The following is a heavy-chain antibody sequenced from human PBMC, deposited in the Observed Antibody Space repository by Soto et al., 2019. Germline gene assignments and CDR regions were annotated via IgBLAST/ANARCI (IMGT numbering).Heavy chain of an antibody. CDR3: ARGADYYDNSGYYPYFDY. J-gene: IGHJ4*02. CDR2: IYSGGRT. V-gene: IGHV3-66*01. Sequence: GGSLRLSCAVSGFTVCSNYMSWVRQAPGKGLEWVSVIYSGGRTYYADSVKGRFSISRDNSKSTLYLQMNSLRAEDTAVYYCARGADYYDNSGYYPYFDYWGQGTLVTVSS. CDR1: GFTVCSNY. D-gene: IGHD3-22*01.